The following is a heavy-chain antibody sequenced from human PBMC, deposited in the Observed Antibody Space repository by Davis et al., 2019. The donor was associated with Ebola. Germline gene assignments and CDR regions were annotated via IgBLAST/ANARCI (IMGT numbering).Heavy chain of an antibody. V-gene: IGHV4-59*01. CDR2: VYDSETT. J-gene: IGHJ5*02. D-gene: IGHD2/OR15-2a*01. Sequence: MPSETLSLTCTVSGGFISSYYWSWTRQPPGKGLEWIGDVYDSETTNYNPSLNSRVTMSVDTTNNQFFLKLSSVTAADTAVYYCARGIRDGAGDWFDPWGQGTLVTVSS. CDR1: GGFISSYY. CDR3: ARGIRDGAGDWFDP.